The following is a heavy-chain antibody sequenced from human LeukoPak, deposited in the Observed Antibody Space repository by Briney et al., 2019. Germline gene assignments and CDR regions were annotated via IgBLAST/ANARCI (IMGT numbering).Heavy chain of an antibody. CDR2: INHSGST. Sequence: SETLSLTCAVYGGSFSDYYWSWIRQPPGKGLEWIGEINHSGSTNYNPSLKSRVTISVDTSKNQFSLKLSSVTAADTAVYYCARGTSYGDRHIDYWGQGTLVTVSS. CDR1: GGSFSDYY. J-gene: IGHJ4*02. D-gene: IGHD5-18*01. CDR3: ARGTSYGDRHIDY. V-gene: IGHV4-34*01.